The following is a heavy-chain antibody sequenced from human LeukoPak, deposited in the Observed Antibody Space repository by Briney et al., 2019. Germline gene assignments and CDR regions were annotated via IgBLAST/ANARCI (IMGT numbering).Heavy chain of an antibody. CDR2: IYYSGST. V-gene: IGHV4-39*01. CDR1: GGSISSSSYY. D-gene: IGHD4-11*01. Sequence: SETLSLTCTVSGGSISSSSYYWGWIRQPPGKGLEWIGGIYYSGSTYYNPSLKSRVTISVDTSKNQFSLKLSSVTAADTAVYYCARRTVTQFDYWGQGTLVTVSS. J-gene: IGHJ4*02. CDR3: ARRTVTQFDY.